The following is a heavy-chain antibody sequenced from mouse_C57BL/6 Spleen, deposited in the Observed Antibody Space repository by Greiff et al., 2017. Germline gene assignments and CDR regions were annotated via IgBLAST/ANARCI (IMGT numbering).Heavy chain of an antibody. CDR1: GYTFTSYW. Sequence: QVQLQQPGTDLVKPGASVKLSCKASGYTFTSYWMHWVKQRPGQGLEWIGNINPSNGGTNYNEKFKSKATLTVDKSSSTAYMQLSSLTSEDSAVYYCARGGYGSPWFAYWGQGTLVTVSA. V-gene: IGHV1-53*01. J-gene: IGHJ3*01. CDR2: INPSNGGT. CDR3: ARGGYGSPWFAY. D-gene: IGHD1-1*01.